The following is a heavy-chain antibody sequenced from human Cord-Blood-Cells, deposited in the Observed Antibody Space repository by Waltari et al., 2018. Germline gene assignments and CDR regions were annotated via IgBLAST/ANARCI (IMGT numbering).Heavy chain of an antibody. Sequence: QVQLQQWGAGLLKPSETLSLTCAVYGGSFSGYYWSWIRQPPGKGLEWIGEINHSGSTNSNPALKSRVTISVDTSKNQFSLKLSSVTAADTAVYYCARGGEPLDAFDIWGQGTMVTVSS. D-gene: IGHD3-10*01. CDR3: ARGGEPLDAFDI. J-gene: IGHJ3*02. V-gene: IGHV4-34*01. CDR2: INHSGST. CDR1: GGSFSGYY.